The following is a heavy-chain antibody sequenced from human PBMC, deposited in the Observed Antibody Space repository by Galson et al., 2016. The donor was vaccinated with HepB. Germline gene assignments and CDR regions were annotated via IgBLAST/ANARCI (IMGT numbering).Heavy chain of an antibody. CDR1: GGTFTNYA. V-gene: IGHV1-69*10. CDR3: GRVGVTTWYFDL. CDR2: IIPFSGLS. Sequence: SVKVSCKASGGTFTNYAFNWVRQAPGQGLVWVGGIIPFSGLSNYAQEFQGRVSITADRSTSTTYMELRSLRSEDTAVYYCGRVGVTTWYFDLWGRGTLVTVSS. J-gene: IGHJ2*01. D-gene: IGHD4-17*01.